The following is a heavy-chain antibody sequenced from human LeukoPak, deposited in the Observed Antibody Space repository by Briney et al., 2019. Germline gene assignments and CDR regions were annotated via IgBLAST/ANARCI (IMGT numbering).Heavy chain of an antibody. V-gene: IGHV5-10-1*01. CDR1: GYSFTSYW. J-gene: IGHJ5*02. Sequence: GESLRISCKGSGYSFTSYWISWVRQMPGKGLEWMGTIDPSDSYTNYSPSFQGHVTISADKSISTAYLQWSSLKASDTAMYYCARLSSGGRLSRNNWFDPWGQGTLVTVSS. CDR2: IDPSDSYT. CDR3: ARLSSGGRLSRNNWFDP. D-gene: IGHD2-15*01.